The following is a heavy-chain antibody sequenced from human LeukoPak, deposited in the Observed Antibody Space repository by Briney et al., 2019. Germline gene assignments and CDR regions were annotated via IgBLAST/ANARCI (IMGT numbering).Heavy chain of an antibody. V-gene: IGHV4-59*01. D-gene: IGHD3-3*01. CDR1: GGSISNYY. J-gene: IGHJ4*02. CDR3: ASSHPLGSNNDYYTPFDY. CDR2: MYYSGST. Sequence: SETLSLTCTVSGGSISNYYWSWIRQPPGKGLEWIGYMYYSGSTNYNPSLKSRVTISVDTSKNQFSLKLSSVTAAGTAVYYCASSHPLGSNNDYYTPFDYWGQGTLVTVSS.